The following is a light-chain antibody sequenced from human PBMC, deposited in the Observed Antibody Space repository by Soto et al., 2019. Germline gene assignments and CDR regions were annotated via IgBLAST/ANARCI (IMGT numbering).Light chain of an antibody. Sequence: EIVMTQSPATLSVSPGERATLPCRASQSVSSNLAWYQQKPGQAPRLLIYGASTRATGIPARFSGSGSGTEFTLTISSLQSEDFAVYYCQHYNNWPALYTFGQGTKLEIK. V-gene: IGKV3-15*01. CDR3: QHYNNWPALYT. CDR1: QSVSSN. CDR2: GAS. J-gene: IGKJ2*01.